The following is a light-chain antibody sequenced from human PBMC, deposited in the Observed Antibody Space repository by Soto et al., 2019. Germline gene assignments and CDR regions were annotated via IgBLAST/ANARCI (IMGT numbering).Light chain of an antibody. CDR1: KLGEKF. CDR2: QDK. J-gene: IGLJ2*01. V-gene: IGLV3-1*01. CDR3: QTWDNSTAL. Sequence: SSELTQPPSVSVSPGQTARITCSGDKLGEKFTSWYQQKPGQSPVVVIYQDKKRPSAIPERISGSNSGNTATLTISGTEARDEADYYCQTWDNSTALFGGGTKLTVL.